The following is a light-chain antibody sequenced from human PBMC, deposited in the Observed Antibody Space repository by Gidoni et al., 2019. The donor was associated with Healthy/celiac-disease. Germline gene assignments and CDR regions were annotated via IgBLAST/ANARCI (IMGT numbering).Light chain of an antibody. Sequence: IVMTQSPDSLPVSLGERATINCKSSQSVLYSSNNKNYLAWYQQKPGQPPKLLIYGAATRESGVPDRFSGSGSGTDFTLTISSLQAEDVAVYYCQQYDSTPFTFGPGTKVDIK. CDR3: QQYDSTPFT. CDR1: QSVLYSSNNKNY. CDR2: GAA. V-gene: IGKV4-1*01. J-gene: IGKJ3*01.